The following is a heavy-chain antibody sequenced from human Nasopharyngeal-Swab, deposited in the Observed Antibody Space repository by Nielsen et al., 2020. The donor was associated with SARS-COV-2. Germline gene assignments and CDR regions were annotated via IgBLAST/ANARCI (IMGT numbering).Heavy chain of an antibody. CDR3: ARDLDYYDSSGYDY. CDR1: GFTFSSYC. J-gene: IGHJ4*02. V-gene: IGHV3-7*01. Sequence: GESLKISCAASGFTFSSYCMSWVRQAPGKGLEWVANIKQDGSEKYYVDSVKGRFTISRDNAKNSLYLQMNSLRAEDTAVYYCARDLDYYDSSGYDYWGQGTLVTVSS. CDR2: IKQDGSEK. D-gene: IGHD3-22*01.